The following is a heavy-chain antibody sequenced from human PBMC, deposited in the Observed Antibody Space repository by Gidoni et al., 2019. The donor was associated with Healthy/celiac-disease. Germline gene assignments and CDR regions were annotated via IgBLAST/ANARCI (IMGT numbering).Heavy chain of an antibody. CDR3: ARDPPDEPGLLIY. Sequence: QVQLVESGGGVVQPGRSLRLSCAASGFTFSSYGMHWVRQAPGKGLEWVAVIWYDGSNKYYADSVKGRFTISRDNSKNTLYLQMNSLRAEDTAVYYCARDPPDEPGLLIYWGQGTLVTVSS. CDR1: GFTFSSYG. V-gene: IGHV3-33*01. J-gene: IGHJ4*02. CDR2: IWYDGSNK. D-gene: IGHD3-22*01.